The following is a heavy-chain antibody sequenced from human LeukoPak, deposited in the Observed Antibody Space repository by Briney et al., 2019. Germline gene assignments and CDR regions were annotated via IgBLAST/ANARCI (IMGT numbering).Heavy chain of an antibody. CDR1: GYTFTSYG. D-gene: IGHD2-8*01. V-gene: IGHV1-18*01. CDR2: ISAYNGNT. CDR3: ASVWRAHNAFDI. Sequence: GASVKVSCKASGYTFTSYGISWVRQAPGQGLEWMGWISAYNGNTNYAQKLQGRVTMTTDTSTSTAYMELRSLRSGDTAVYYCASVWRAHNAFDIWGQGTMVTVSS. J-gene: IGHJ3*02.